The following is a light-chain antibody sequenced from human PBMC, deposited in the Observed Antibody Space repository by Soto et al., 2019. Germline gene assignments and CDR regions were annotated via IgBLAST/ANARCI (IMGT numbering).Light chain of an antibody. J-gene: IGLJ3*02. CDR2: GNS. V-gene: IGLV1-40*01. CDR3: ESYDSSLSGSWV. CDR1: SSNIGAGYD. Sequence: QSVLTQPPSVSGAPGQRVTISCTGSSSNIGAGYDVHWYQQLPGTAPKLLIYGNSNRPSGVPDRFSGSKSGTSASLAITGLHAEDEADYYCESYDSSLSGSWVFVGGTKLTVL.